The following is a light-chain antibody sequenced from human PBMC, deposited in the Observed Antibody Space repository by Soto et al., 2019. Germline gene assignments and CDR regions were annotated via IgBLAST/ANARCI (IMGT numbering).Light chain of an antibody. CDR3: QPYNTWLWT. Sequence: EIVMTQSPATLSVSPGERATLSCRASQSVSRNVAWYQQKPGQAPRLLIHDASTRATGISVRFSGSGSGTEFPHTISSLQSEDFAVYYGQPYNTWLWTFGQGTKVEIK. J-gene: IGKJ1*01. V-gene: IGKV3-15*01. CDR2: DAS. CDR1: QSVSRN.